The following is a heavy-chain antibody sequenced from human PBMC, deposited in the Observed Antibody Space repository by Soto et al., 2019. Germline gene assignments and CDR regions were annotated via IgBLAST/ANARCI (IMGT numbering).Heavy chain of an antibody. CDR1: GGSISSYY. J-gene: IGHJ4*02. CDR2: IYYSGST. D-gene: IGHD6-19*01. CDR3: ARAAGWYAFDY. Sequence: PSETLSLTCTVSGGSISSYYWRWIRQPPGKGLEWIGYIYYSGSTNYNPSLKSRVTMPVDTSKNQFSLKLTSVTAADTAVYYCARAAGWYAFDYWGQGTLVTVSS. V-gene: IGHV4-59*01.